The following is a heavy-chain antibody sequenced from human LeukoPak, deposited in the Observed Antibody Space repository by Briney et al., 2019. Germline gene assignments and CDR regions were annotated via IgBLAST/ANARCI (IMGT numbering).Heavy chain of an antibody. Sequence: PSETLSLTCAVYGGSFSGYYWSWIRQPPGKGLEWIGEINHSGSTNYNPSLKSRVTISVDTSKNQFSLKLSSVTAADTAVYYCAICDSRGYYLEWGQGTLVTVSS. D-gene: IGHD3-22*01. V-gene: IGHV4-34*01. J-gene: IGHJ4*02. CDR1: GGSFSGYY. CDR3: AICDSRGYYLE. CDR2: INHSGST.